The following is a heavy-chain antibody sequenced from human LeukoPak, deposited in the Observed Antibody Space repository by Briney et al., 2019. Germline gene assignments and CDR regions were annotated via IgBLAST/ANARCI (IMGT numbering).Heavy chain of an antibody. D-gene: IGHD6-13*01. Sequence: PGGSLRLSCAASGFTFSSYSMNWVRQAPGKGLEWVSYISSSSSTIYYADSVKGRFTISRDNAKNSLYLQMDSLRGEDTAVYYCSKAAAGTEYYFDYWGQGTLVTVSS. CDR1: GFTFSSYS. J-gene: IGHJ4*02. CDR2: ISSSSSTI. V-gene: IGHV3-48*01. CDR3: SKAAAGTEYYFDY.